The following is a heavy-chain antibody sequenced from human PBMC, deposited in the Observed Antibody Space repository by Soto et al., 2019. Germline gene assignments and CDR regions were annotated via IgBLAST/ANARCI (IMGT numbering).Heavy chain of an antibody. Sequence: SVKRSFKASGGTLNRDVMSLGRQAPGQGLEWMGGIIPIFGTANYAQKFQGRVTITADESTSTAYMELSSLRSEDTAVYYCARAERWLHYDLWGRGTLVTVSS. CDR2: IIPIFGTA. CDR3: ARAERWLHYDL. V-gene: IGHV1-69*13. D-gene: IGHD5-12*01. CDR1: GGTLNRDV. J-gene: IGHJ2*01.